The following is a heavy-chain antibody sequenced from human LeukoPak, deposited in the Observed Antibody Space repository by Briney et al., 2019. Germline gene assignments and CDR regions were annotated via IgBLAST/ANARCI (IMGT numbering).Heavy chain of an antibody. V-gene: IGHV5-51*01. J-gene: IGHJ6*03. CDR1: GYNFPNYW. Sequence: GESLKISCKGSGYNFPNYWIAWVRQMPGRGLEWMGVIYPADSHTAYSPSFQGQVTLSVDKSISTAYLQWSSLKASDAAMYYCARGSPDYYYQFLDVWGKGTTVTVSS. CDR3: ARGSPDYYYQFLDV. CDR2: IYPADSHT.